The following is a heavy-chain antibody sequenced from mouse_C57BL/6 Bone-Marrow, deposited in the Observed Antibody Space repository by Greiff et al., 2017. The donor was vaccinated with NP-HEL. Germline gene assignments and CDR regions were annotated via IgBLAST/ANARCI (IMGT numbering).Heavy chain of an antibody. D-gene: IGHD2-3*01. V-gene: IGHV2-2*01. CDR1: GFSLTSYG. CDR2: IWSGGST. Sequence: QVQLQQSGPGLVQPSQSLSIPCTVSGFSLTSYGVHWVRQSPGKGLEWLGVIWSGGSTDYNAAFISRLSISKDNSKSQVFFKMNSLQADDTAIYYCARNTPTDGYYSLSFDVWGTGTTVTVSS. J-gene: IGHJ1*03. CDR3: ARNTPTDGYYSLSFDV.